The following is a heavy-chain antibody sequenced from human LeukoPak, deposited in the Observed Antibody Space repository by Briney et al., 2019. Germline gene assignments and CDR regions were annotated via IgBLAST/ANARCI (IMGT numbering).Heavy chain of an antibody. J-gene: IGHJ3*02. D-gene: IGHD1-26*01. V-gene: IGHV3-23*01. CDR2: ISGSGGNT. Sequence: QPGGSLRLSCAASGFSFSSYALSWVRQAPGKGLEWVSVISGSGGNTNYADSVKGRFTISRDNSKNTQYLQMNSLRVEDTGVYYCARDPGSNSWMGAFDIWGQGTTDTVSS. CDR1: GFSFSSYA. CDR3: ARDPGSNSWMGAFDI.